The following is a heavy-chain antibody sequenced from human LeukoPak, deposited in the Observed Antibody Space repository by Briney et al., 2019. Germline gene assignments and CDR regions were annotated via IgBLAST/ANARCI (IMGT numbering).Heavy chain of an antibody. D-gene: IGHD6-19*01. Sequence: HPGGSLRLSCAASGFTFSSYAMSWVRQAPGKGLEWVSAISGSGGSTYYADSVKGRFTISRDNSKNTLYLQMNSLRAEDTAVYYCARESVAGYWYFDLWGRGTLVTVSS. CDR2: ISGSGGST. J-gene: IGHJ2*01. CDR3: ARESVAGYWYFDL. CDR1: GFTFSSYA. V-gene: IGHV3-23*01.